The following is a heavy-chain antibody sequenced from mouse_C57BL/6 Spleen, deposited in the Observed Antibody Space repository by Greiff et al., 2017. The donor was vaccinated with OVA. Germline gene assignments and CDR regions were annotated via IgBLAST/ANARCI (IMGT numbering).Heavy chain of an antibody. CDR1: GYTFTSYW. CDR3: ASLDGTGTGSYYFDD. V-gene: IGHV1-50*01. J-gene: IGHJ2*01. Sequence: VQLQQPGAELVKPGASVKLSCKASGYTFTSYWMQWVKQRPGQGLEWIGEIDPSDSYTNYNQKFKGKATLTVDTSSSTAYMQLSSLTSEDSAVYYCASLDGTGTGSYYFDDWGQGTTLTVSS. CDR2: IDPSDSYT. D-gene: IGHD4-1*01.